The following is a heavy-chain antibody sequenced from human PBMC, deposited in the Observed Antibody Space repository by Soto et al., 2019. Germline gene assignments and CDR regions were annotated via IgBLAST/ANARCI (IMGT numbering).Heavy chain of an antibody. D-gene: IGHD1-26*01. CDR3: AKSWGVGVNYYYYGMDV. Sequence: QVPLVESGGGVVQPGRSPRLSCAASGFTFSSFGMHWVRQAPGKGLEWVAVISYDGSNKYYADSVKGRFTISRDNSKNTLYLQMNSLRAEDTAVYYCAKSWGVGVNYYYYGMDVWGQGTTVTVSS. CDR1: GFTFSSFG. J-gene: IGHJ6*02. V-gene: IGHV3-30*18. CDR2: ISYDGSNK.